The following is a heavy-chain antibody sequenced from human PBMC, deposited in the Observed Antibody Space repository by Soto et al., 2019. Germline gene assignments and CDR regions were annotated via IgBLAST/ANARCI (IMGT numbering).Heavy chain of an antibody. CDR2: IYYSGST. CDR3: ARGHILTCYYILDPLFFDY. CDR1: GGSISSYY. D-gene: IGHD3-9*01. Sequence: QVQLQESGPGLVKPSETLSLTCTVSGGSISSYYWSWIRQPPGKGLEWIGYIYYSGSTNYNPSLKSRVTLSVDTSKNPFSLQLSSVTAADTAVYYCARGHILTCYYILDPLFFDYWGQGTLVTVSS. J-gene: IGHJ4*02. V-gene: IGHV4-59*01.